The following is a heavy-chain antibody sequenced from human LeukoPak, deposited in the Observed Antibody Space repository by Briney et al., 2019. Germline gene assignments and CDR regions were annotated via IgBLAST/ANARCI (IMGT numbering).Heavy chain of an antibody. J-gene: IGHJ4*02. Sequence: ASVKVSCKASGYTFTGYYMHWVRQAPGQGLEWMRWINPNSGGTNYAQKFQGRVTMTRDTFISTAYMELSRLRSDDTAVYYCARGGNFYYYGSGSKNPFDYWGQGTLVTVSS. D-gene: IGHD3-10*01. CDR1: GYTFTGYY. CDR3: ARGGNFYYYGSGSKNPFDY. V-gene: IGHV1-2*02. CDR2: INPNSGGT.